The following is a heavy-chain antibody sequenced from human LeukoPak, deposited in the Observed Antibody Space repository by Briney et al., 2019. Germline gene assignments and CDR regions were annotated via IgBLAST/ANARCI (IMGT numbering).Heavy chain of an antibody. V-gene: IGHV4-59*01. J-gene: IGHJ4*02. CDR2: IYYSGST. D-gene: IGHD3-10*01. CDR3: ARDGYGGVDY. CDR1: GGSISSYY. Sequence: SETLSLTCTVSGGSISSYYWSWIRQPPGKGLEWIGYIYYSGSTNYNPSLKSRVTISVDTSKNQFSLKLSSVTAADTAVYYCARDGYGGVDYWGQGTLVTVSS.